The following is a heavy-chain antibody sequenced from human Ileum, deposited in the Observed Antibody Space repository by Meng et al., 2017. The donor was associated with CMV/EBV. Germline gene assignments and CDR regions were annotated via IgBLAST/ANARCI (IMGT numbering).Heavy chain of an antibody. Sequence: SCQASGYTFTGYYMHWVRQAPGQGLEWMGWINPNSGGTNYAQKFQGRATMTRDTSISTAYMELSRLRSDDTAVYYCAMAYRRAPIDYWGQGTLVTVSS. CDR2: INPNSGGT. V-gene: IGHV1-2*02. J-gene: IGHJ4*02. CDR1: GYTFTGYY. D-gene: IGHD1-26*01. CDR3: AMAYRRAPIDY.